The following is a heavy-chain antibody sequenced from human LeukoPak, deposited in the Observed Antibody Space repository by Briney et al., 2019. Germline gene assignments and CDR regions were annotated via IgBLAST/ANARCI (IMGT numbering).Heavy chain of an antibody. V-gene: IGHV4-59*08. D-gene: IGHD3-16*02. CDR3: ARYDVWGSYRAFDY. CDR1: GGSISSYY. CDR2: IFYSGST. J-gene: IGHJ4*02. Sequence: SETLSLTCTVSGGSISSYYWSWLRQPPGKGLEWIGYIFYSGSTNYNPSLKSRVTISVDTSKNQFSLKLSSVTAADTAVYYCARYDVWGSYRAFDYWGQGTLVTVSS.